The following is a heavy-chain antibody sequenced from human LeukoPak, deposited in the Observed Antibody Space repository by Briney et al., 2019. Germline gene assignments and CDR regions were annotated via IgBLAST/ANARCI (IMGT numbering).Heavy chain of an antibody. CDR1: GFTFSSYE. J-gene: IGHJ4*02. V-gene: IGHV3-48*03. CDR3: ARDLRDYYDSSAYYYDY. D-gene: IGHD3-22*01. Sequence: WGSLSLTGAASGFTFSSYEMNWVRQAPGKGLEWVAYISSSGNTIDYVDSVKGRFTISRDNAKNSLYLQMNSLRAEDTAVYYCARDLRDYYDSSAYYYDYWGQGTLVTVSS. CDR2: ISSSGNTI.